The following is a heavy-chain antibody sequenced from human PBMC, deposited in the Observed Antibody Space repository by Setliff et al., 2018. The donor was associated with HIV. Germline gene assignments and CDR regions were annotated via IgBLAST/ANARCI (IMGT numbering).Heavy chain of an antibody. V-gene: IGHV4-38-2*02. CDR1: GFSISSRYY. CDR3: ARDVLGLVISVYGF. CDR2: IYHTGSS. J-gene: IGHJ4*02. D-gene: IGHD3-22*01. Sequence: SETLSLTCDVSGFSISSRYYWGWIRQSPGKGLEWIGNIYHTGSSYYNPSLNDRATISLDTSKNQFSLKLNSVTAADTAVYYCARDVLGLVISVYGFWGQGIPVTRLL.